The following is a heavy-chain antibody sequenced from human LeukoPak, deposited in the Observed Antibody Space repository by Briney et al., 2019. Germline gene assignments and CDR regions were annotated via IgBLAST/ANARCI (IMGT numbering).Heavy chain of an antibody. Sequence: GESLKISCRGSGYSFTTYWIGWVRQMPGKGLEWMGIIYPGGSDTRYSPSFQGQVTISADKSISTAYLQWGSLKASDTAMYYCARPWVQLESDAFDIWGQGTMVTVSS. CDR1: GYSFTTYW. CDR3: ARPWVQLESDAFDI. CDR2: IYPGGSDT. J-gene: IGHJ3*02. D-gene: IGHD1-1*01. V-gene: IGHV5-51*01.